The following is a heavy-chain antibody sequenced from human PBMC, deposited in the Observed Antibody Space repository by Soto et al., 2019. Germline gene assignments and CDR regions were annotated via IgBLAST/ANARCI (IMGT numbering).Heavy chain of an antibody. V-gene: IGHV3-23*01. D-gene: IGHD3-16*02. J-gene: IGHJ4*02. CDR2: ISGSGGST. CDR3: AKESSPYDYVWGSYRAFDY. CDR1: GFTFSSYA. Sequence: EVQLLESGGGLVQPGGSLRLSCAASGFTFSSYAMSWVRQAPGKGLEWVSAISGSGGSTYYADSVKGRFTISRDNSKNTLYLQMNRLRAEDTAVYYCAKESSPYDYVWGSYRAFDYWGQGTLVTVSS.